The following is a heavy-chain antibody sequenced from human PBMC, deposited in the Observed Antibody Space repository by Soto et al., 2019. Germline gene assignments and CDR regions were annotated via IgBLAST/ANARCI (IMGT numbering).Heavy chain of an antibody. V-gene: IGHV1-58*01. CDR2: IVVDSGNT. CDR1: GFTFTNSA. CDR3: AAVWNFWSGHYNFDY. J-gene: IGHJ4*02. Sequence: GASVKVSCKASGFTFTNSAVQWMRQARGQRLEWIGWIVVDSGNTNYAQNFQERVIITRDMSTSTVYMELSSLRSEDTSIYYCAAVWNFWSGHYNFDYWGQGTLVTVSS. D-gene: IGHD3-3*01.